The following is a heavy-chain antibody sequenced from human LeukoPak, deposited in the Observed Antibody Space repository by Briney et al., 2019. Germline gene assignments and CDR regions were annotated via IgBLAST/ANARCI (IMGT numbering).Heavy chain of an antibody. D-gene: IGHD5-18*01. J-gene: IGHJ4*02. CDR3: ARGFEVDTAMEFDY. V-gene: IGHV3-30*04. CDR1: GFTFSSYA. Sequence: GGSLRLSCAASGFTFSSYAMHWVRQAPGKGLEGVAVISYDGSNKYYADSVKGRFTISRDNSKNTLYLQMNSLRAEDTAVYYCARGFEVDTAMEFDYWGQGTLVTVSS. CDR2: ISYDGSNK.